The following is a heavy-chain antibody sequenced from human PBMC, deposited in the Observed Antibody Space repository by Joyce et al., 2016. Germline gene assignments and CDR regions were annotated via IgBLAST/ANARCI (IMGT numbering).Heavy chain of an antibody. CDR1: GFSISTSGVG. V-gene: IGHV2-5*02. CDR2: IYWEGDK. CDR3: ERFWSGYFSPMHEAFDV. Sequence: QITLKESGPTLVEPTQTLTLTCTFSGFSISTSGVGVGWIRQPPGKALEWLALIYWEGDKRYRPSLKTRPTINKDTSRDQVVLTMTNTDPVDTATYYCERFWSGYFSPMHEAFDVWGQGTMVTVSS. J-gene: IGHJ3*01. D-gene: IGHD3-3*01.